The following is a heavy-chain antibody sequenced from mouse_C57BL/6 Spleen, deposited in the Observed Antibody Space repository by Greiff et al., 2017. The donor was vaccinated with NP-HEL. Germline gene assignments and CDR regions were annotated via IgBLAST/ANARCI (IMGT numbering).Heavy chain of an antibody. CDR2: ISSGGDYI. CDR1: GFTFSSYA. V-gene: IGHV5-9-1*02. J-gene: IGHJ4*01. D-gene: IGHD1-1*01. Sequence: EVKVEESGEGLVKPGGSLKLSCAASGFTFSSYAMSWVRQTPEKRLEWVAYISSGGDYIYYADAVKGRFTISRDNARNTLYLQMSSLKSEDTAMYYCTRDRDYGSSPYAMDYWGQRTSVTVSS. CDR3: TRDRDYGSSPYAMDY.